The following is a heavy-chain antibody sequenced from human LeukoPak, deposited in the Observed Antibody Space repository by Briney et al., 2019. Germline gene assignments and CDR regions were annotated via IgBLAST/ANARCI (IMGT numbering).Heavy chain of an antibody. D-gene: IGHD2-2*01. CDR1: GFTFSDYY. CDR3: AKAKYCSSITCFVFDN. Sequence: GGSLRPSCAASGFTFSDYYMSWIRQAPGKGLEWVSYISSSGSTIYYADSVKGRFTISRDNAKNTLYLQMNSLRAEDTAVYYCAKAKYCSSITCFVFDNWGQGTLVTVSS. CDR2: ISSSGSTI. J-gene: IGHJ4*02. V-gene: IGHV3-11*01.